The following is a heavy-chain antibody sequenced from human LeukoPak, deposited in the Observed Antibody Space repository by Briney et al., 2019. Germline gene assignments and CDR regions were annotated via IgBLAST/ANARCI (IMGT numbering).Heavy chain of an antibody. CDR3: AREVAVAEVDY. CDR1: GFTFSSYS. Sequence: GGSLRLSCAASGFTFSSYSMNWVRQAPGKGLEWVSYISSSSSTIYYADSVKGRFTISRDNAKNSLYLRMNSLRAEDTAVYYCAREVAVAEVDYWGQGTLVTVSS. V-gene: IGHV3-48*01. D-gene: IGHD6-19*01. CDR2: ISSSSSTI. J-gene: IGHJ4*02.